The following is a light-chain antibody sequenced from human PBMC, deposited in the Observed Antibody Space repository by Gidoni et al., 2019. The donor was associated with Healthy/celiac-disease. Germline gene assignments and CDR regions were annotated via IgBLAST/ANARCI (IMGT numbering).Light chain of an antibody. CDR1: QSVSSSY. CDR2: GAS. V-gene: IGKV3-20*01. Sequence: EIVLTQSPGTLSLSTGERATLSCRASQSVSSSYLAWYQQKPGQAPRLLIYGASSRATGIPDRFSGSGSGTDFTLTISRLEPEYFAVYYCQQYGSSPTTFGQGTKVEIK. CDR3: QQYGSSPTT. J-gene: IGKJ1*01.